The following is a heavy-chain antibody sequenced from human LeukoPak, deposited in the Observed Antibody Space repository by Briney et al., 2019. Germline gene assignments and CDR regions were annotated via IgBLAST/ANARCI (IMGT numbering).Heavy chain of an antibody. CDR1: GYTFTNYG. CDR3: ARDLVSLLYGSGIDY. D-gene: IGHD3-10*01. V-gene: IGHV1-18*01. CDR2: ISTYNAKT. J-gene: IGHJ4*02. Sequence: GASVKVSCKSSGYTFTNYGISWVRQAPGQGLEWMGWISTYNAKTNSAQRFQGRFTMTADTSTDTAYMELRSLTSDDPAVFYCARDLVSLLYGSGIDYWGQGTQVTVSA.